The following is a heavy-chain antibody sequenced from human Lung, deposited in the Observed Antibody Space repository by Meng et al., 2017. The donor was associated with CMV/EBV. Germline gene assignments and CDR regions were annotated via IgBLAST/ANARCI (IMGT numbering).Heavy chain of an antibody. CDR3: ARGNGWRFDY. J-gene: IGHJ4*02. V-gene: IGHV7-4-1*01. CDR2: ININTGNP. CDR1: GYTFTRHA. Sequence: QVRLLQSWSGLKKPGASVKVSCKASGYTFTRHAINWVRHAPGQGLELMGLININTGNPTYAQGFTGRFVFSLDTSVSTAYLQIDSLKADDTAVYYCARGNGWRFDYWGQGTLVTVSS. D-gene: IGHD6-19*01.